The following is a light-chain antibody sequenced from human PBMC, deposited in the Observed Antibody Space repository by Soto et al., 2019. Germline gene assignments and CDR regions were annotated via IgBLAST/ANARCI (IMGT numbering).Light chain of an antibody. CDR2: GAF. Sequence: EIVMTQSPVTLSVSPGERATLSCRASQSVSSNLAWYQQKPGQAPSLLIYGAFTRVTGIPARFSGTGSGTEFTLTISSLQSEDFELYYCQQYNDWPLTFGQGTKVDI. J-gene: IGKJ1*01. CDR3: QQYNDWPLT. V-gene: IGKV3-15*01. CDR1: QSVSSN.